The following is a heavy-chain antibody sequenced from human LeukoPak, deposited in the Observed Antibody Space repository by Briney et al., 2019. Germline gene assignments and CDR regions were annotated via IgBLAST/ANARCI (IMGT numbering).Heavy chain of an antibody. CDR1: GGSISSYY. D-gene: IGHD1-26*01. CDR3: ARDREVGATGYYFDY. Sequence: SETLSLTCTVSGGSISSYYWSWIRQPPGKGLEWIGYVYYSGSTYYNPSLKSRVTISVDTSKKQFSLKLNSVTAADTAVYYCARDREVGATGYYFDYWGQGTLVTVSS. CDR2: VYYSGST. J-gene: IGHJ4*02. V-gene: IGHV4-59*01.